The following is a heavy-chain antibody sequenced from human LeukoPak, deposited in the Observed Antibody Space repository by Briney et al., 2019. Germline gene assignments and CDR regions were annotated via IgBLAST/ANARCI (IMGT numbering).Heavy chain of an antibody. J-gene: IGHJ4*02. Sequence: GGSLRLSCAASGFPLSTYWMHWVRQAPGKGLEWVSGINWNGGSTGYADSVKGRFTISRDNAKNSLYLQMNSLRAEDTALYYCASSWGGSYYLGFDYWGQGTLVTVPS. CDR1: GFPLSTYW. CDR2: INWNGGST. CDR3: ASSWGGSYYLGFDY. V-gene: IGHV3-20*04. D-gene: IGHD3-10*01.